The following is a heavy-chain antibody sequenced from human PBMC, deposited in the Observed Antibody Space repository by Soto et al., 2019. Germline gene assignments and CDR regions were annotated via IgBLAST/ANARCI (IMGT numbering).Heavy chain of an antibody. D-gene: IGHD6-13*01. CDR3: ASRHSSPYFDY. J-gene: IGHJ4*02. CDR1: GGSISSGDYY. CDR2: IYYSGIT. Sequence: PSETLSLTCTVSGGSISSGDYYWSWIRQPPGKGLEWIVSIYYSGITYYNPSLKSRVTISVDTSKNQFSLKLNSVTAADTAVYYCASRHSSPYFDYWGQGTLVTVSS. V-gene: IGHV4-30-4*01.